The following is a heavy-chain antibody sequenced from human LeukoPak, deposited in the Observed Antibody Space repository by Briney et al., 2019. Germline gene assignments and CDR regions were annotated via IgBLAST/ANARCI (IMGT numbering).Heavy chain of an antibody. Sequence: SETLSLTCTVSGGSISNYYWNWIRQPAGKELEWIGRIYTSGSTNYNPSLKSRLTMSMDTSKNQFSLRLSSVTAAETAVYYCARASDDFGDYGFDYWGQGTLVTVSS. CDR2: IYTSGST. D-gene: IGHD4-17*01. CDR1: GGSISNYY. V-gene: IGHV4-4*07. CDR3: ARASDDFGDYGFDY. J-gene: IGHJ4*02.